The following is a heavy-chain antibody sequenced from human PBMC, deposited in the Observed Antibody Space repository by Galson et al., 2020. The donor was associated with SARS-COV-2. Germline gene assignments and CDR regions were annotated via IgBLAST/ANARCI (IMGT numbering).Heavy chain of an antibody. CDR3: AKDTDARTVVTTWAFDH. V-gene: IGHV3-23*01. D-gene: IGHD2-21*02. CDR2: FGYSSWTI. J-gene: IGHJ4*02. CDR1: GFNFKGTA. Sequence: GGSLRLSCVASGFNFKGTAMAWVRQAPGKAPQWVASFGYSSWTITYADSVKGRFTIDRDNSRNTLLLHMSRLRIDDTAIYYCAKDTDARTVVTTWAFDHWGQGTLVTVSS.